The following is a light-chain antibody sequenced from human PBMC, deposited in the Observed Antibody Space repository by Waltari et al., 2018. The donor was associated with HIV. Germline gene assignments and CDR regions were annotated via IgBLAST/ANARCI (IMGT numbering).Light chain of an antibody. J-gene: IGKJ1*01. Sequence: EIVLTQSPNTLSLSTGEIATLSCRASQSFSSSYLDWYRQKPGQAPRLLIYGASSRATGIPDRFSGSGSGTDFTLTISRLEPEDFAVYYCQHYGSSSWTFGQGTKVEIK. CDR2: GAS. CDR3: QHYGSSSWT. CDR1: QSFSSSY. V-gene: IGKV3-20*01.